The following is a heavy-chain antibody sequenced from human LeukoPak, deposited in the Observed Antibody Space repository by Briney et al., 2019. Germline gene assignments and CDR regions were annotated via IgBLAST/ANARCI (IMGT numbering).Heavy chain of an antibody. CDR3: ARTPDGADY. Sequence: GGSLRLSCAASGFTFNNYWMTWFRQAPGRGLEWVANIKQDGTEIFYVDSVRGRFIISRDNAENSLYLQMNSLRVEDTAVYYCARTPDGADYWGQGTLVTVSS. D-gene: IGHD3-10*01. CDR2: IKQDGTEI. J-gene: IGHJ4*02. CDR1: GFTFNNYW. V-gene: IGHV3-7*01.